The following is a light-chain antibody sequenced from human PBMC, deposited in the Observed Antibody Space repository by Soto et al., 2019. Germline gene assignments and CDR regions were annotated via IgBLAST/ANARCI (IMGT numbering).Light chain of an antibody. Sequence: VVLTLSPIPLSLSPGERATLSCMASQSLSSSQLAWYQQKPGQAPRLLIHDASSRATGISDRFTGSGSGTDFTLTITTLEPEDFAVYYCQQYGASPRTLGLGGKVDIK. V-gene: IGKV3-20*01. CDR2: DAS. J-gene: IGKJ1*01. CDR1: QSLSSSQ. CDR3: QQYGASPRT.